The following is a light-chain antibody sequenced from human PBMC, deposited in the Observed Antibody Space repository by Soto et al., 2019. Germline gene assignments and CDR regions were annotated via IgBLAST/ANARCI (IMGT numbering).Light chain of an antibody. CDR2: EVT. J-gene: IGLJ3*02. V-gene: IGLV2-8*01. Sequence: QSALTQPPSASGSPGQSVTISCTGTSSDVGGYHYVSWYQQHPGKAPKLMIHEVTKRPSGVPDRFSGSKSGNTASLAISGLQSEDEADYYCAAWDDSLNGWVFGGGTKVTVL. CDR3: AAWDDSLNGWV. CDR1: SSDVGGYHY.